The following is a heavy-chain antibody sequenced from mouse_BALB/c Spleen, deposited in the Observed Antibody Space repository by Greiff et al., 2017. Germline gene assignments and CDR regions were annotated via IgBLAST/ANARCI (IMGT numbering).Heavy chain of an antibody. CDR1: GFAFSSYN. CDR3: ARKRAWFAY. CDR2: ISSGGGST. Sequence: EVQLVESGGGLVKPGGSLKLSCAASGFAFSSYNMSWVRQTPEKRLEWVAYISSGGGSTYYPDTVKGRFTISRDNAKNTLYLQMSSLKSEDTAMYYCARKRAWFAYWGQGTLVTVSA. V-gene: IGHV5-12-1*01. J-gene: IGHJ3*01.